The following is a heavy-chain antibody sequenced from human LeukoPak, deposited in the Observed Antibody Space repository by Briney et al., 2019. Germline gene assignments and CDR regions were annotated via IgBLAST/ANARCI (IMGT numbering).Heavy chain of an antibody. CDR2: ISGSDDRT. J-gene: IGHJ4*02. D-gene: IGHD2-15*01. Sequence: GGSLRLSCTASGFTFGDYAMSWFRQAPGKGLEWVSGISGSDDRTFYADSAEGRFTISRDNSKNTLYLQINTLRAEDTAVYYCAKDDSDCSGGSCYSHLDYWGQGTLVTVSS. CDR1: GFTFGDYA. CDR3: AKDDSDCSGGSCYSHLDY. V-gene: IGHV3-23*01.